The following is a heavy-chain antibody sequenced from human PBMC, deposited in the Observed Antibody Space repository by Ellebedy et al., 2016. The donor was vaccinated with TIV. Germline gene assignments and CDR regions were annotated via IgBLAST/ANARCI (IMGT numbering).Heavy chain of an antibody. D-gene: IGHD3-22*01. V-gene: IGHV4-34*01. J-gene: IGHJ4*02. CDR3: AITMIVVI. Sequence: GSLRLSXTVSGGSISSYYWSWIRQPPGKGLEWIGEINHSGSTNYNPSLKSRVTISVDTSKNQFSLKLSSVTAADTAVYYCAITMIVVIWGQGTLVTVSS. CDR2: INHSGST. CDR1: GGSISSYY.